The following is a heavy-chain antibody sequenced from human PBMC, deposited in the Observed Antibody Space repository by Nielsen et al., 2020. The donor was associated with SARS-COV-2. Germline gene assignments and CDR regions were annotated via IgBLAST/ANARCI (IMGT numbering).Heavy chain of an antibody. Sequence: GGSLRLSCAASGFTVSSNYMSWVRQAPGKGLEWVSVIYSGGSTYYADSVKGRFTISRDNSKNTLYLQMNSLRAEDTAVYYCARTREGYNWFDPWGQGTLVTVSS. CDR1: GFTVSSNY. J-gene: IGHJ5*02. D-gene: IGHD2-15*01. V-gene: IGHV3-53*01. CDR2: IYSGGST. CDR3: ARTREGYNWFDP.